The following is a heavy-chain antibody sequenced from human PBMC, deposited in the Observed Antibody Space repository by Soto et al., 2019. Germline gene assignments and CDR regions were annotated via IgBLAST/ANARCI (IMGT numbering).Heavy chain of an antibody. J-gene: IGHJ3*02. D-gene: IGHD3-22*01. CDR3: AREGANDGSCYYGRAFDI. Sequence: QVQLQESGPGLVKSSQTLSLTCTVSGGSISSGDYYWSWIRQPPGKGLEWIGYIYYSGSTYYNPSLKSRLTISIDTSKNQFSLKLSSATAAYTAVYYCAREGANDGSCYYGRAFDIWGQGTMLTVSS. CDR1: GGSISSGDYY. CDR2: IYYSGST. V-gene: IGHV4-30-4*01.